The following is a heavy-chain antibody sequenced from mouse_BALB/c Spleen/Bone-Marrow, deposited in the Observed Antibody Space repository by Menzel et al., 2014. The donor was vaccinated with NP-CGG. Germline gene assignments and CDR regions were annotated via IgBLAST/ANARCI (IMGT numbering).Heavy chain of an antibody. CDR2: INPGSGAT. CDR3: ARRLTGTLYFDY. CDR1: GYAFTNYL. D-gene: IGHD4-1*01. V-gene: IGHV1-54*03. Sequence: VQLQQSGAELVRPGTSVKVSCKASGYAFTNYLIEWVKQRPGQGLEWIGVINPGSGATNYNENFKGKATLTADKSSSTPYMQLSGLTSDDSAVYFCARRLTGTLYFDYWDQGTTLTVSS. J-gene: IGHJ2*01.